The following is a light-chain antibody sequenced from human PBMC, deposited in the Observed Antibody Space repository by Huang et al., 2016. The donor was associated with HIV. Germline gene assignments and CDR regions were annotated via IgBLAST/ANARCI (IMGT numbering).Light chain of an antibody. CDR1: HRVTTN. CDR2: GAS. Sequence: EIVMTQSPATLSVSPGERATLSCRASHRVTTNLAWYQQKPGQAPRLLIYGASTRATGVPARFSGIGSGTEFTLTISSLQSEDFAVYYCQQYNDWPPYTFGQGTKLEIK. V-gene: IGKV3-15*01. J-gene: IGKJ2*01. CDR3: QQYNDWPPYT.